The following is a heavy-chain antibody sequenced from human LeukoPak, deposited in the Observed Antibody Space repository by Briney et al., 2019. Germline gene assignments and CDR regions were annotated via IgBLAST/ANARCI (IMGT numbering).Heavy chain of an antibody. CDR1: GYTFTGYY. CDR2: INPNSGGT. CDR3: ARSSYSSSWYGRPDY. J-gene: IGHJ4*02. V-gene: IGHV1-2*02. D-gene: IGHD6-13*01. Sequence: ASVKVSCKASGYTFTGYYMHWVRQAPGQGLEWMGWINPNSGGTNYAQKFQGRVTMTRDTSISTAYMELSRLRSDDTAVYYCARSSYSSSWYGRPDYWGQGTLVTVSS.